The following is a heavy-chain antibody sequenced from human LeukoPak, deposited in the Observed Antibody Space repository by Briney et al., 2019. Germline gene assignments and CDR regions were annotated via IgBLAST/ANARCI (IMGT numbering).Heavy chain of an antibody. CDR3: ARKTWVRFDY. J-gene: IGHJ4*02. V-gene: IGHV4-34*01. CDR1: DDSISTYY. CDR2: INHSGST. D-gene: IGHD5-12*01. Sequence: SETLSLTCSVSDDSISTYYWSWLRQPQGKGLEWIGEINHSGSTNYNPSLKSRVTISVDTSKNQFSLKLRSVTAADTAVYYCARKTWVRFDYWGQGTLVTVSS.